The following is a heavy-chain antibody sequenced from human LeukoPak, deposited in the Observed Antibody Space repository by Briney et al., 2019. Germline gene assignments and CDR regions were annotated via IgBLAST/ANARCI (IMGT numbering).Heavy chain of an antibody. CDR3: ARVDYLDSSGYYLPIPFGYFQH. CDR1: EYRLTELS. J-gene: IGHJ1*01. V-gene: IGHV1-24*01. CDR2: FDPEDVDT. Sequence: ASVKVSCKVSEYRLTELSMHWVRLAPGKGLEWMGGFDPEDVDTIYAQKFEGRVTMTEDTSTDTAYLELSSLRSEDTAVYYCARVDYLDSSGYYLPIPFGYFQHWGQGTLVTVSS. D-gene: IGHD3-22*01.